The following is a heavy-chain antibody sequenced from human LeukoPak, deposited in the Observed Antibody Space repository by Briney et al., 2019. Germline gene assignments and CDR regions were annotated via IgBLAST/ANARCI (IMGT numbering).Heavy chain of an antibody. V-gene: IGHV1-2*06. D-gene: IGHD3-10*01. CDR1: GYTFTGYY. Sequence: GASVKVSCKVSGYTFTGYYLHWLRQAPGQGPEWMGRINPSSGGTNYAQKFQGRVTMTRDTSINTAYMALSSLRSDDTAVYYCARGPSGSDYWGQGTLVTVSS. CDR3: ARGPSGSDY. J-gene: IGHJ4*02. CDR2: INPSSGGT.